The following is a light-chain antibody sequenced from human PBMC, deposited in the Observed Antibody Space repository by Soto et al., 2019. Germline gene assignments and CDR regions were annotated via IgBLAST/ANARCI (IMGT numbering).Light chain of an antibody. CDR3: QQSYSPLHT. CDR2: TAS. J-gene: IGKJ3*01. Sequence: DIQMTQSPSSLSASVGDRVTITCRASQSISTYLHWYQEKPGRPPKLLIYTASSLQSGVPSRFTGSGSGTDFTLTISSLQPEDFATYYCQQSYSPLHTFVPGTKVEI. CDR1: QSISTY. V-gene: IGKV1-39*01.